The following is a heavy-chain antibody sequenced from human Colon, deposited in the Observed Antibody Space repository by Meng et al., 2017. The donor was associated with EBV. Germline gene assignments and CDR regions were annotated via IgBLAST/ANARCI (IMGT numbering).Heavy chain of an antibody. CDR2: INPSGGGT. Sequence: QVQLVQSGAEVKQPGASVRVSCKASGYTFSDYHIHWVRQAPGQGLEWMGRINPSGGGTNYAQHFQGRVTMTRDTSITTAYMELSSLRSDDTAVYFCARDRVGEWKDQQLDIWGQGTLVTVAS. CDR3: ARDRVGEWKDQQLDI. CDR1: GYTFSDYH. D-gene: IGHD1-1*01. V-gene: IGHV1-2*06. J-gene: IGHJ4*02.